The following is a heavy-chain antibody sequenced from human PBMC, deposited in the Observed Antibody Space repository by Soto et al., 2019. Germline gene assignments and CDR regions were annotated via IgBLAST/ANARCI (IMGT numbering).Heavy chain of an antibody. CDR2: IYWYDDK. Sequence: QVILKESGPTLVEPTQTLTLTCTFFGFSLSTSGMSVAWIRQPPGKALEWLALIYWYDDKRYSSFVNGRLTITKDLSTTQVVITLSNMDPAYTATYYCAHRHASCIYFFEYWGQGTRVTDAS. V-gene: IGHV2-5*01. D-gene: IGHD3-3*02. CDR3: AHRHASCIYFFEY. J-gene: IGHJ4*02. CDR1: GFSLSTSGMS.